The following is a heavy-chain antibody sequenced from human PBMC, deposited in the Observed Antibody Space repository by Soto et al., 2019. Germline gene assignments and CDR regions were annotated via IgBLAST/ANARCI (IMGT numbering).Heavy chain of an antibody. V-gene: IGHV4-30-4*01. Sequence: PSETLSLTCTVSGGSICSGDYYWSWIHQPPGKGLEWIGYIYYSGSTYYNPSLKSRVTISVDTSKNQFSLKLSSVTAADTAVYYCARARTYYDILTGPAYFDYWGQGTLVTVSS. D-gene: IGHD3-9*01. CDR2: IYYSGST. J-gene: IGHJ4*02. CDR1: GGSICSGDYY. CDR3: ARARTYYDILTGPAYFDY.